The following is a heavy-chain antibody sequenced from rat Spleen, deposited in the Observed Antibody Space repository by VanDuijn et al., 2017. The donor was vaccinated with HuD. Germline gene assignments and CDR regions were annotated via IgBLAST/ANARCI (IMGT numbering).Heavy chain of an antibody. CDR1: GFTFSDYN. J-gene: IGHJ2*01. CDR2: IIYDDSRT. V-gene: IGHV5S10*01. Sequence: EVQLVESGGGLVQPGRSLKLSCAASGFTFSDYNMAWVRQAPKKGLEWVATIIYDDSRTFYRDSVKGRFTISRANAKSTLNLQMDSLRSEDTATYYCARGYAHYWGQGVMVTVSS. CDR3: ARGYAHY. D-gene: IGHD1-12*03.